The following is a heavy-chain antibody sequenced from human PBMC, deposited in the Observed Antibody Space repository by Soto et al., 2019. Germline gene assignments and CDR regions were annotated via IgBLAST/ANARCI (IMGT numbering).Heavy chain of an antibody. CDR2: ISAYNGNT. D-gene: IGHD6-19*01. Sequence: ASVKVSCKASGYTFTSYGISWVRQAPGQGLEWMGWISAYNGNTNYAQKLQGRVTMTTDTSTSTAYMELRSLRSDDTAVYYCARGGSSGWYAGLFDYWGQGTLVTVSS. J-gene: IGHJ4*02. V-gene: IGHV1-18*01. CDR1: GYTFTSYG. CDR3: ARGGSSGWYAGLFDY.